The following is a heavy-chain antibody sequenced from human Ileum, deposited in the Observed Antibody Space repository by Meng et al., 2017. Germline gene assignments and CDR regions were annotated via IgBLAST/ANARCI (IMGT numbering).Heavy chain of an antibody. V-gene: IGHV4-34*12. CDR1: GGSFNNDY. Sequence: QVPLQQWGAGLLKPSETLSLTCAVYGGSFNNDYWNWIRQPPGKGLEWIGEVFYTGGTKYNPSLQSRVTISIDTSKKQLSLNLTSATAADTALYYCVTGTLRGGVDWGQGILVTVSS. D-gene: IGHD3-10*01. J-gene: IGHJ4*02. CDR3: VTGTLRGGVD. CDR2: VFYTGGT.